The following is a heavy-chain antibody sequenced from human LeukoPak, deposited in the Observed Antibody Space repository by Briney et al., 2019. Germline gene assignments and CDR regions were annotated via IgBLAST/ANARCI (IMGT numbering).Heavy chain of an antibody. CDR1: GDSVSNNEGG. CDR3: ARGWLQSGFDY. D-gene: IGHD5-24*01. V-gene: IGHV6-1*01. Sequence: SQTLSLTCAISGDSVSNNEGGWNWIRQSPSRGLEWLGRTYYNSKWYNDYAVSVKSRMTINPDTSKNQFSLQLNSVTPADTAVYYCARGWLQSGFDYWGQGSLVTVSS. J-gene: IGHJ4*02. CDR2: TYYNSKWYN.